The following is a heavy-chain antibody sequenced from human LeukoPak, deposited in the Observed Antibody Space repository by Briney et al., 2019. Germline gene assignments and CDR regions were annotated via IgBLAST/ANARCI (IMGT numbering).Heavy chain of an antibody. CDR1: GFTFDDYD. CDR3: PKNAYDILTGYTFDY. V-gene: IGHV3-20*04. D-gene: IGHD3-9*01. Sequence: PGGSLRLSCAASGFTFDDYDMNWVRQAPGKGLEWFSGLNGNGDSTGFADSVKGRFTMSRDNAKNSLYLQMNSLRAEDTAFYYRPKNAYDILTGYTFDYWGQGTLVTVSS. J-gene: IGHJ4*02. CDR2: LNGNGDST.